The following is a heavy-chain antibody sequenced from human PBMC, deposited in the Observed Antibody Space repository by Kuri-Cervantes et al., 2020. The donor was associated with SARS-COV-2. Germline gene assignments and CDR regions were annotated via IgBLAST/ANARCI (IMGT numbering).Heavy chain of an antibody. Sequence: ESLKISCTVSGGSISSSSYYWGWIRQPPGKGLEWIGSIYYSGSTNYNPSLKSRVTISVDTSKNQFSLKLSSVTAADTAVYYCARHIIAARPLVDYWGQGTLVTDSS. CDR2: IYYSGST. CDR3: ARHIIAARPLVDY. J-gene: IGHJ4*02. D-gene: IGHD6-6*01. V-gene: IGHV4-39*07. CDR1: GGSISSSSYY.